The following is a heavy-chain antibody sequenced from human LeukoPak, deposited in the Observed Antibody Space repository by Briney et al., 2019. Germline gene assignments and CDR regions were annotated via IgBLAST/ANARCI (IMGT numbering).Heavy chain of an antibody. V-gene: IGHV3-7*01. CDR2: IRQDGNEK. CDR1: GFTFSNLW. Sequence: GGSLRLSCAASGFTFSNLWMSWVRQAPGKGLEWVASIRQDGNEKYYVDSVKGRFTISRDNAKNSLYLEMSSLGVEDTAVYYCCGYYDSGSSPSWGQGTLVTVSS. D-gene: IGHD3-10*01. J-gene: IGHJ5*02. CDR3: CGYYDSGSSPS.